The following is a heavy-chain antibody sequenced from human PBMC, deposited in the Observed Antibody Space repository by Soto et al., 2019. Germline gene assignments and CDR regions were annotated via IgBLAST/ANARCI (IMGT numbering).Heavy chain of an antibody. CDR3: ARDLHGAFTTMVY. D-gene: IGHD5-18*01. CDR2: VNPSGYTS. V-gene: IGHV1-46*01. CDR1: GYTFTNYY. Sequence: QVQMVQSGAEVKKPGASVKISCKASGYTFTNYYIHWVRQAPGQGLEWMGIVNPSGYTSRLAQKFQGRLSMTSDTSTSTVYMELGSLTSEDTAVYYCARDLHGAFTTMVYWGQGTLVTVSS. J-gene: IGHJ4*02.